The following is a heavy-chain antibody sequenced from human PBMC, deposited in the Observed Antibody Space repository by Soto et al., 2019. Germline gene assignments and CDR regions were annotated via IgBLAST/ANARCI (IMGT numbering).Heavy chain of an antibody. CDR2: IYYSGST. D-gene: IGHD3-10*01. J-gene: IGHJ5*02. Sequence: QVQLQESGPGLVKPSETLSLTCTVSGGSISSYYWSWIRQPPGKGLEWIGYIYYSGSTNYNPSLKSRVTISVDTSTNQFSLKLSSVTAADTAVYYCAREKVGVTMVRGVITRNNWFDPWGQGTLVTVSS. CDR1: GGSISSYY. V-gene: IGHV4-59*01. CDR3: AREKVGVTMVRGVITRNNWFDP.